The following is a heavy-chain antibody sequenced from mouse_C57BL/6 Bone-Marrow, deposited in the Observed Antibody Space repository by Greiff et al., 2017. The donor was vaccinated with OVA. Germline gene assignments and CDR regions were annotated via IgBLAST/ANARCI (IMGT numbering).Heavy chain of an antibody. CDR3: ARRGDYDGYYFDY. Sequence: VKLQESDAELVKPGASVKISCKVSGYTFTDHTIHWMKQRPEQGLEWIRYIYPRDGSTKYNEKFKGKATLTADKSSSTAYMQLNSLTSEDSAVYFCARRGDYDGYYFDYWGQGTTLTVSS. CDR1: GYTFTDHT. V-gene: IGHV1-78*01. CDR2: IYPRDGST. D-gene: IGHD2-4*01. J-gene: IGHJ2*01.